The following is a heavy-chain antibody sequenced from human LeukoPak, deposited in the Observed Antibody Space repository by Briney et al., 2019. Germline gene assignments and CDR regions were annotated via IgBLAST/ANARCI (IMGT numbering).Heavy chain of an antibody. CDR1: GLTFDDYA. CDR2: ISWNSGSI. CDR3: AKDIKAAAGMRAFDI. V-gene: IGHV3-9*01. D-gene: IGHD6-13*01. J-gene: IGHJ3*02. Sequence: PGGSLRLSCAASGLTFDDYAMHWVRQAPGKGLEWVSGISWNSGSIGYADSVKGRFTISRDNAKNSLYLQMNSLRAEDTALYYCAKDIKAAAGMRAFDIWGQGTMVTVSS.